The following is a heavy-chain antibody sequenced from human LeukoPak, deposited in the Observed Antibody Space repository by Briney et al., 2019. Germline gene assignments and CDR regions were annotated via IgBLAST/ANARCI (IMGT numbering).Heavy chain of an antibody. CDR2: ISWNSAFI. D-gene: IGHD2-2*01. Sequence: QSGGSLRLSCAASGFTFGDYPIHWVRQAPGKGLEWVSGISWNSAFIGYADSVKGRFTISRDNAKNSLYLQMNSLRPEDTAFYYCARDVHRRYSSIKGTFDIWGQGTMVSVSS. CDR1: GFTFGDYP. V-gene: IGHV3-9*01. CDR3: ARDVHRRYSSIKGTFDI. J-gene: IGHJ3*02.